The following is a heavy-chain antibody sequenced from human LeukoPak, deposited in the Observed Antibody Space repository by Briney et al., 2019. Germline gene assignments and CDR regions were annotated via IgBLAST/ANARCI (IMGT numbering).Heavy chain of an antibody. V-gene: IGHV3-23*01. CDR2: ISGSGGST. D-gene: IGHD6-19*01. Sequence: PGGSLRLSCAASGFTFSSYAMSWVRQAPGKGLEWVSAISGSGGSTYYADSVKSRFTISRDNSKNTLYLQMNSLRAEDTAVYYCAKEYSSGWYTYGYFDYWGQGTLVTVSS. J-gene: IGHJ4*02. CDR3: AKEYSSGWYTYGYFDY. CDR1: GFTFSSYA.